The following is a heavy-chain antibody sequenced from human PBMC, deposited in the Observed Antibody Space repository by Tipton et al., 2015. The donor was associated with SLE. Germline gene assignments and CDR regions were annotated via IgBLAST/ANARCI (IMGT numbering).Heavy chain of an antibody. J-gene: IGHJ4*02. V-gene: IGHV4-59*01. CDR2: IYFTGST. D-gene: IGHD2-2*01. Sequence: TLSLTCAVYGGSFSGYYWSWIRQPPGKGLEWIGYIYFTGSTNYNPSLKSRVTISVDTSKNQFSLKLSSVTAADMAVYYCARDRYPLLFDYWGQGTLVTVSS. CDR1: GGSFSGYY. CDR3: ARDRYPLLFDY.